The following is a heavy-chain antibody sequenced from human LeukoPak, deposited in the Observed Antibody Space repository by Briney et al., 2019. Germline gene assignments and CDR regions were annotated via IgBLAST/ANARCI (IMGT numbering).Heavy chain of an antibody. CDR1: GGSFSGYY. V-gene: IGHV4-34*01. CDR3: ARVSDYPDY. J-gene: IGHJ4*02. CDR2: INHSGST. Sequence: PSETLSLTCAVYGGSFSGYYWSWIRQPPGKGLEWIGEINHSGSTNYNPSLKSRVTISVDTSKNQFPLKLSSVTAADTAVYYCARVSDYPDYWGQGTLVTVSP.